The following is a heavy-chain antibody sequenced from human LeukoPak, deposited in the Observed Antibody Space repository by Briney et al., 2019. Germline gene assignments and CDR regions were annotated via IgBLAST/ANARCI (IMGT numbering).Heavy chain of an antibody. J-gene: IGHJ6*02. Sequence: PSETLSLTCAVYGGSFSGYYWSWIRQPPGKGLEWIGEINNSGSTNYTPSLKSRVTISVDTSKNQFSLKLSSVTAADTAVYYCARGTGRWAYYYYYGMDVWGQGTTVTVSS. CDR3: ARGTGRWAYYYYYGMDV. CDR2: INNSGST. V-gene: IGHV4-34*01. CDR1: GGSFSGYY. D-gene: IGHD4-23*01.